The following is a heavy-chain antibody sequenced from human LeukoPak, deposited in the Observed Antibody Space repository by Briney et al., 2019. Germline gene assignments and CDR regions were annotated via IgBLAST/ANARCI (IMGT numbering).Heavy chain of an antibody. CDR2: ISWNSGSI. D-gene: IGHD2-15*01. CDR3: AKDMVSILSGFDI. J-gene: IGHJ3*02. V-gene: IGHV3-9*01. Sequence: GASLRLSCAASGFTFDDYAMHWVRQAPGKGLEWVSGISWNSGSIGYADSVKGRFTISRDNAKNSLYLQMNSLRAEDTALYYCAKDMVSILSGFDIWGQGTMVTVSS. CDR1: GFTFDDYA.